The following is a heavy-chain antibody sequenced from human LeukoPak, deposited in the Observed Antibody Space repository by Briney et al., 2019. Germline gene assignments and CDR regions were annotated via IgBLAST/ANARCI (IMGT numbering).Heavy chain of an antibody. V-gene: IGHV4-59*08. Sequence: SETLSLTCTVSGGSISSYYWSWIRQPPGKGLEWIGYIYYSGSTNYNPSLKSRVTISVDTSKNQFSLKLSSVTAADTAVYFCARAYFSSSSCYFDYWGQGTLVTVSS. CDR3: ARAYFSSSSCYFDY. J-gene: IGHJ4*02. D-gene: IGHD2-15*01. CDR2: IYYSGST. CDR1: GGSISSYY.